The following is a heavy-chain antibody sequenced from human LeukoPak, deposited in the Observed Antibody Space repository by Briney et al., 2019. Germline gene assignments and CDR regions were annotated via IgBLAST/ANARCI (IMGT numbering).Heavy chain of an antibody. CDR2: ISSSSSTI. J-gene: IGHJ3*02. D-gene: IGHD1-1*01. Sequence: GGSLRLSCAASGFTFSSYSMNWVRQAPGKGLEWVSYISSSSSTIYYADSVKGRFTISRDNAKNSLYLQMNSLRAEDTAVYYCAKGRTGTTLSPSDAFDIWGQGTMVTVSS. V-gene: IGHV3-48*04. CDR1: GFTFSSYS. CDR3: AKGRTGTTLSPSDAFDI.